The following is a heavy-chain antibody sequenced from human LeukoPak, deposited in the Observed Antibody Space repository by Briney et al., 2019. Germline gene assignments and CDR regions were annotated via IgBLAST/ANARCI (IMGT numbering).Heavy chain of an antibody. CDR2: IHPTSGGT. CDR3: ARVPNWEYDY. Sequence: PGGSLRLSCAASGYTFTGYYMHWVRQAPGQGLEWMGWIHPTSGGTNYAQRFQGRVTMTRDTSISTAYMELSRLRSDDTAVYYCARVPNWEYDYWGQGTLVTVSS. D-gene: IGHD7-27*01. J-gene: IGHJ4*02. V-gene: IGHV1-2*02. CDR1: GYTFTGYY.